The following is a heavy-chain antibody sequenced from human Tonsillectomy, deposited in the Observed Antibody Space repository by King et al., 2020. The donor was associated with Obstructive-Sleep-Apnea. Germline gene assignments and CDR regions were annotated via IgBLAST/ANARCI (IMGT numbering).Heavy chain of an antibody. CDR1: GGSISSYY. Sequence: QLQESGPGLVKPSETLSLTCTVSGGSISSYYWSWLRQPPGKGLEWIGYIYYSGSTNYNPSLKSRVTISVDTSRNQFSLKLNSVTAADTAVYYCARAPYGSGIIDWFDPWGQGTLVTVSS. J-gene: IGHJ5*02. CDR3: ARAPYGSGIIDWFDP. D-gene: IGHD3-10*01. CDR2: IYYSGST. V-gene: IGHV4-59*01.